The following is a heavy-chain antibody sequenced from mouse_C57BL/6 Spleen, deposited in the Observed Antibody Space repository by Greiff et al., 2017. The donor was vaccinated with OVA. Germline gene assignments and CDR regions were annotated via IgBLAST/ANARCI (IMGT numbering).Heavy chain of an antibody. CDR1: GYTFTSYW. J-gene: IGHJ2*01. CDR2: IYPSDSET. V-gene: IGHV1-61*01. Sequence: QVQLQQPGAELVRPGSSVKLSCKASGYTFTSYWMDWVKQRPGQGLEWIGNIYPSDSETHYNQKFKDKATLTVDKSSSTAYMQLSSLTSEDSAVYYCARSYSNYYFDDWGQGTTLTVSS. D-gene: IGHD2-5*01. CDR3: ARSYSNYYFDD.